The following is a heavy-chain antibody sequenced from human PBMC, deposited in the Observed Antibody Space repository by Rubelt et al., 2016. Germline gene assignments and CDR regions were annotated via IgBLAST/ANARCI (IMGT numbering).Heavy chain of an antibody. D-gene: IGHD3-3*02. V-gene: IGHV3-30*04. CDR3: ARARVLGEIKLFDY. Sequence: GRGLEWVAVISYDGSNKYYADSVKGRFTISRDNSKNTLYLQMNSLRAEDTAVYYCARARVLGEIKLFDYWGQGTLVTVSS. CDR2: ISYDGSNK. J-gene: IGHJ4*02.